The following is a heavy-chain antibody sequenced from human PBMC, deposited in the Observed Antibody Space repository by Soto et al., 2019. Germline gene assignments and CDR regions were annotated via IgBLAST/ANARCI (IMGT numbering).Heavy chain of an antibody. CDR1: GYTFTTYY. CDR2: INPGGGLT. Sequence: QVQLVQSGAEVKKPGASVKVSCKASGYTFTTYYIHWVRQGPGQGLEWMGIINPGGGLTRYAQKFQGRVNMTRDTSTSTVYLDLRSLRSEDTGVYYCARDFTPSFTYNWNSAPLPDYWGQGTLVTVSS. J-gene: IGHJ4*02. CDR3: ARDFTPSFTYNWNSAPLPDY. V-gene: IGHV1-46*01. D-gene: IGHD1-7*01.